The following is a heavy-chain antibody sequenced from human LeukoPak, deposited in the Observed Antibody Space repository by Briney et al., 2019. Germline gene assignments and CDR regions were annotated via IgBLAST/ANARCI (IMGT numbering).Heavy chain of an antibody. V-gene: IGHV4-61*01. CDR2: IYYNEKT. D-gene: IGHD6-13*01. CDR3: VLIRVGTLDRPLEI. Sequence: PAETHALTCNVDGPADLSVRSCLAWVRQTPGKGLEWIGHIYYNEKTKYNTALESRVTLSLDQSKNQFSMRLPSVTAEDTAIYYGVLIRVGTLDRPLEIWGRGTLVPVSS. CDR1: GPADLSVRSC. J-gene: IGHJ3*02.